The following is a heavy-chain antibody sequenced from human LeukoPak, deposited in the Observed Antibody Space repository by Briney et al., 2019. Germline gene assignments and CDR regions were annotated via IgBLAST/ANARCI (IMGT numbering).Heavy chain of an antibody. CDR3: ARVGKQWLVLRGWFDP. CDR2: MYKSGST. Sequence: SETLSLTCAVSGGSISSGGYSWSWIRQAPGKGLEWIGYMYKSGSTYYNPSLKSRVSISADMSKNQFSLKLSSVTAADTAVYYCARVGKQWLVLRGWFDPWGRGTLVTVSS. J-gene: IGHJ5*02. D-gene: IGHD6-19*01. V-gene: IGHV4-30-4*07. CDR1: GGSISSGGYS.